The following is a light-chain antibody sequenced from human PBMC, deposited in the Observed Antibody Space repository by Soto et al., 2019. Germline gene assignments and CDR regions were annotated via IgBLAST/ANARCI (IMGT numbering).Light chain of an antibody. V-gene: IGLV1-40*01. J-gene: IGLJ2*01. CDR1: SSNIGAGYD. Sequence: QSVLTQPPSVSGVPGQRVTISCTGSSSNIGAGYDVHWYQQLPGTAPKLLIYGNSNRPSGVPDRFSGSKSGTSASLAITGLQAEDEADYYCQSYDSSLSGPVFGGGTKVTVL. CDR3: QSYDSSLSGPV. CDR2: GNS.